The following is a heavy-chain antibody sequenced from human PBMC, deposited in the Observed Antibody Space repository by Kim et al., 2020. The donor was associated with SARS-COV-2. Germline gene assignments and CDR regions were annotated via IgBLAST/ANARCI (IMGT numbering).Heavy chain of an antibody. CDR3: TRSTGTDLDT. Sequence: SETLSLTCTVSGGSVTWGTYYWGWIRQPPGKGLEWMGSISHTGTTYYNPFLKSRIAISVDTSTNQFSLRVTSLTAADTAEYYCTRSTGTDLDTWGQGTLVAVSS. D-gene: IGHD1-1*01. J-gene: IGHJ5*02. V-gene: IGHV4-39*01. CDR1: GGSVTWGTYY. CDR2: ISHTGTT.